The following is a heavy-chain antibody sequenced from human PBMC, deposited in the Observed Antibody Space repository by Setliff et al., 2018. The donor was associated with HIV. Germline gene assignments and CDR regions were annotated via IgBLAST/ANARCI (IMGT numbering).Heavy chain of an antibody. CDR2: IIPIFGTA. Sequence: RASVKVSCKASGGNFNNYALSWVRQAPGQGLEWMGGIIPIFGTANYAQKFQGRVTITADESTSTAYMELSSLRSEDTAVYFCARSKDTGMATLDYYYYGMDVWGQGTTVTVSS. V-gene: IGHV1-69*13. D-gene: IGHD5-18*01. J-gene: IGHJ6*02. CDR1: GGNFNNYA. CDR3: ARSKDTGMATLDYYYYGMDV.